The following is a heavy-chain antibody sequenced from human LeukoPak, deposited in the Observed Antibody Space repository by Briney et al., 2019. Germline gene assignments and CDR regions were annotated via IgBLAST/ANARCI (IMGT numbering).Heavy chain of an antibody. Sequence: PSETLSLTCTVSGGSISSSSYYWGWIRQPPGKGLEWIGSIYYSGSTYYNPSLKSRVTISVDTSKNQLSLKLSSVTAADTAVYYCASCHYYDSSDWFDPWGQGTLVTVSS. D-gene: IGHD3-22*01. CDR1: GGSISSSSYY. CDR3: ASCHYYDSSDWFDP. CDR2: IYYSGST. V-gene: IGHV4-39*01. J-gene: IGHJ5*02.